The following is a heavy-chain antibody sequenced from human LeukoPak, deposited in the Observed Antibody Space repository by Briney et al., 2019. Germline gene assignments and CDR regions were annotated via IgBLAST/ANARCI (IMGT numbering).Heavy chain of an antibody. V-gene: IGHV3-21*01. J-gene: IGHJ6*03. CDR2: ISSSSSYI. CDR3: ARDGDQQLFYYYMDV. CDR1: GIPFSSYS. Sequence: GALGLSFAASGIPFSSYSMNWVRPGPGKGPEWVSSISSSSSYIYYADSVKGRFTISRDNAKNSLYLQMNSLRAEDTAVYYCARDGDQQLFYYYMDVWGKGTTVTVSS. D-gene: IGHD6-13*01.